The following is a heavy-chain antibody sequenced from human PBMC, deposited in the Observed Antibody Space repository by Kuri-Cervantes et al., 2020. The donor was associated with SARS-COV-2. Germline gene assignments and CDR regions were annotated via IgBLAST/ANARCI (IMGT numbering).Heavy chain of an antibody. CDR1: GYSISSGYY. J-gene: IGHJ4*02. V-gene: IGHV4-38-2*02. CDR3: ARETQQFDY. D-gene: IGHD1/OR15-1a*01. CDR2: IYHSGST. Sequence: SETLSLTCTVSGYSISSGYYWGWIRQPPGKGLEWIGSIYHSGSTYYNPSLKSRVTISVDTSKNQFSLKLSSVTAADTAVYYCARETQQFDYWGQGTLVTVSS.